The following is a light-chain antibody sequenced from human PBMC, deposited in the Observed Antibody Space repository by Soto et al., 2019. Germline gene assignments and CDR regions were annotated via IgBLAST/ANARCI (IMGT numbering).Light chain of an antibody. V-gene: IGLV1-40*01. CDR1: SSNIGAGYG. CDR2: GNT. J-gene: IGLJ1*01. Sequence: QSVLAQPPSVSGAPGQRVTFSCTGSSSNIGAGYGVHWYQQLPGTAPKLLIYGNTNRPSGVPDRFSGSKSGTSASLAITGLQAEDEADYYCQSYDSSRSGYVFGTGTKLTVL. CDR3: QSYDSSRSGYV.